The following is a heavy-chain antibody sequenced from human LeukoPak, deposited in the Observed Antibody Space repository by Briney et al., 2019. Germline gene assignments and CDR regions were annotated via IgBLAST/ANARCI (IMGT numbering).Heavy chain of an antibody. J-gene: IGHJ4*02. D-gene: IGHD1-7*01. CDR3: ARRGLGTTQRYFEY. V-gene: IGHV1-18*01. Sequence: ASVKVSCKASGYTFTDYDITWVRQAPGQGLEWMGWISAHNGHTNYAQKLQGRITVTTDTSTSTSYMELRSLRSDDTAVYYCARRGLGTTQRYFEYWGQGTLVIVSS. CDR2: ISAHNGHT. CDR1: GYTFTDYD.